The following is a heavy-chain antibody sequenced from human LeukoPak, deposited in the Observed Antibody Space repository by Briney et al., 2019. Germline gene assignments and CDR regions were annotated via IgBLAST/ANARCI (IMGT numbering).Heavy chain of an antibody. CDR2: IVVGSGNT. D-gene: IGHD3-9*01. J-gene: IGHJ6*03. Sequence: SVKVSCKASGFTFTSSAMQWVRQARGQRLEWIGWIVVGSGNTNYAQKFQERVTITRDMSTSTAYMELSSLRSEDTAVYYCTASTVNVLRYFDWAYYMDVWGKGTTDTVSS. CDR3: TASTVNVLRYFDWAYYMDV. CDR1: GFTFTSSA. V-gene: IGHV1-58*02.